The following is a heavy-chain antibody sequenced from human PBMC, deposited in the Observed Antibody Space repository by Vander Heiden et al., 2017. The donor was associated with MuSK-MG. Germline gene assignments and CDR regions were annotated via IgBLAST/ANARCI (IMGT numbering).Heavy chain of an antibody. V-gene: IGHV5-51*03. CDR2: IYPGDSDT. J-gene: IGHJ3*02. Sequence: EVQLVQSGAEVKKPGESLKISCKGSGYRFTSYWIGWVRQMPGKGLEWMGIIYPGDSDTRYSPSFQGQVTISADKSISTAYLQWSSLKASDTAMYYCARRRYYDSSGYFDAFDIWGQGTMVTVSS. CDR3: ARRRYYDSSGYFDAFDI. D-gene: IGHD3-22*01. CDR1: GYRFTSYW.